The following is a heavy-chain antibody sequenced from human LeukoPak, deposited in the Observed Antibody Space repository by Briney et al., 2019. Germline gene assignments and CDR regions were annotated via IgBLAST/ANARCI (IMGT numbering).Heavy chain of an antibody. Sequence: ASVKVSCKASGYTFTGYYMHWVRQAPGQGLEWMGWINPNSGGTNYAQKFQGRVTMTRDTSISTAYMELSRLRSDDTAVYYCARDLRARYDSSGYFQNGPYYYFDYWGQGTLVTVSS. J-gene: IGHJ4*02. CDR2: INPNSGGT. V-gene: IGHV1-2*02. D-gene: IGHD3-22*01. CDR3: ARDLRARYDSSGYFQNGPYYYFDY. CDR1: GYTFTGYY.